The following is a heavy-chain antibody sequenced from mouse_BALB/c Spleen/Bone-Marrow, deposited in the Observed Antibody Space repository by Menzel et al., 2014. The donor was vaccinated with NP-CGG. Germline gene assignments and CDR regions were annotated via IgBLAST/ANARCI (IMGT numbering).Heavy chain of an antibody. J-gene: IGHJ2*01. CDR1: GFNIKDTY. Sequence: EVQLQQSGAELVKPGASVKLSCTASGFNIKDTYMHWVKQRPEQGLEWIGRIGPANGNTKYDPKFQGKATITADTSSNTAYLQLSSLTSEDTAVYYCARSYGSSPFDYWGQGTTLTVSS. V-gene: IGHV14-3*02. D-gene: IGHD1-1*01. CDR3: ARSYGSSPFDY. CDR2: IGPANGNT.